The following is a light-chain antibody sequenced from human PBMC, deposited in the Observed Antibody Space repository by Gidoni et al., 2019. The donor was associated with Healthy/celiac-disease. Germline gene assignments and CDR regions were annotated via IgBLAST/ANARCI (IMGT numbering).Light chain of an antibody. J-gene: IGKJ3*01. CDR3: QQRSNWPRFT. CDR2: DAS. V-gene: IGKV3-11*01. CDR1: QSVSSY. Sequence: EILLTQSPATLSLSPGERATLSCRASQSVSSYLAWYQQKPGQAPRLLIYDASNRATGIPARFSGSGSGTDFTLTISRLEPEDFAVYYCQQRSNWPRFTFXPXTKVDIK.